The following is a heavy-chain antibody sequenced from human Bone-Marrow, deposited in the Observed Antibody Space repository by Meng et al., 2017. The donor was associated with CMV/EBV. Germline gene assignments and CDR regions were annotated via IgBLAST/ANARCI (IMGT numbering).Heavy chain of an antibody. CDR1: GFIFSSYS. CDR2: ISSSSSYI. D-gene: IGHD1-26*01. CDR3: ARVRRSGSYPAWYYYYGMDV. J-gene: IGHJ6*02. Sequence: LSLTCAASGFIFSSYSMNWVRQAPGKGLEWVSSISSSSSYIYYADSVKGRFTISRDNAKNSLYLQMNSLRAEDTAVYYCARVRRSGSYPAWYYYYGMDVWGQGTTVTVSS. V-gene: IGHV3-21*01.